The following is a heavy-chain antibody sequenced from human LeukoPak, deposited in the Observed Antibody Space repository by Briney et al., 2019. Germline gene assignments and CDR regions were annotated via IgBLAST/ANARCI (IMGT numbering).Heavy chain of an antibody. CDR2: IDYSRST. D-gene: IGHD3-3*01. CDR3: AREGATIYRTRWSGYLDAFDI. Sequence: SETLSLTCAVSGGSSSSSSYYWAWIRQPPGKGLEWIGTIDYSRSTYYNPSLKSRVTISGDTSKNQFSLSLNSVTAADTAVYYCAREGATIYRTRWSGYLDAFDIWGQGTMVTVSS. J-gene: IGHJ3*02. V-gene: IGHV4-39*07. CDR1: GGSSSSSSYY.